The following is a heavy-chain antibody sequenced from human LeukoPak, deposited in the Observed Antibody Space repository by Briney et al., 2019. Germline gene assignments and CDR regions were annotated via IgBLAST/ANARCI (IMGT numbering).Heavy chain of an antibody. CDR1: GCSFTSYW. CDR3: ARENIAAADAFDI. V-gene: IGHV5-51*01. CDR2: IYPGDSDT. Sequence: KPGESLKISCKGSGCSFTSYWIGWVRQMPGKGLEWMGIIYPGDSDTRYSPSFQGQVTISADKSISTAYLQWSSLKASDTAMYYCARENIAAADAFDIWGQGTMVTVSS. J-gene: IGHJ3*02. D-gene: IGHD6-13*01.